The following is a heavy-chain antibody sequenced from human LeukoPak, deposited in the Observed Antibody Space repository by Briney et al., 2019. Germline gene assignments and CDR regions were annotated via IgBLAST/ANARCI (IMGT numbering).Heavy chain of an antibody. Sequence: KPGGSLRLSCEVSGFNVSANYLSWVRQAPGKGLAWVSSISSTSSHISYADSVQGRFTISRDNAKNSLYLQMNSLRDEDTAVYYCARSRGLDVWGQGTTVTVSS. D-gene: IGHD1-26*01. CDR3: ARSRGLDV. J-gene: IGHJ6*02. CDR2: ISSTSSHI. V-gene: IGHV3-21*01. CDR1: GFNVSANY.